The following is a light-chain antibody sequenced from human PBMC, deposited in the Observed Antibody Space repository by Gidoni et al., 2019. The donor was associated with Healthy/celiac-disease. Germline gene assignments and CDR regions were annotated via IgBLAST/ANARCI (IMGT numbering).Light chain of an antibody. J-gene: IGLJ1*01. CDR3: CSDAGSSTYV. CDR1: SSDVGSYNL. V-gene: IGLV2-23*01. CDR2: EGS. Sequence: QSALPPPASVSGSPGQSITISCTGTSSDVGSYNLVSWYQQHPGKAPKLMIYEGSKRPSGVANRFAGSKSGNTASLTISGLQAEDEADYYCCSDAGSSTYVFGTGTKVTVL.